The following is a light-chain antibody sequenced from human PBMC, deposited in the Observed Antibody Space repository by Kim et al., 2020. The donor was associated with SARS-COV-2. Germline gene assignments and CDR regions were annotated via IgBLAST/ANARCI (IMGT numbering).Light chain of an antibody. CDR1: SGHRTYA. Sequence: ASVKLTCTLSSGHRTYAIAWHQQQPEKGPRYLMKVNSDGSHNKGDGIPDRFSGSSSGAERYLTISSLQSEDEADYYCQTWDTGIQVFGGGTQLTVL. V-gene: IGLV4-69*01. CDR2: VNSDGSH. CDR3: QTWDTGIQV. J-gene: IGLJ2*01.